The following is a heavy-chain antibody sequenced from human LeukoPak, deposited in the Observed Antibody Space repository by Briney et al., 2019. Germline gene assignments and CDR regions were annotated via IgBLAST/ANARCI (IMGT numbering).Heavy chain of an antibody. Sequence: GGSLRLSCAASGFTFSSYVMHWVRQAPGKGLEWVAIISYDGSNEYYADSVKGRFTISRDNSKNTLYLQMNSLRAADTAVYYCARSGGETYYDILTGYYTPYYFDYWGQGTLVTVSS. D-gene: IGHD3-9*01. CDR2: ISYDGSNE. CDR3: ARSGGETYYDILTGYYTPYYFDY. CDR1: GFTFSSYV. V-gene: IGHV3-30*04. J-gene: IGHJ4*02.